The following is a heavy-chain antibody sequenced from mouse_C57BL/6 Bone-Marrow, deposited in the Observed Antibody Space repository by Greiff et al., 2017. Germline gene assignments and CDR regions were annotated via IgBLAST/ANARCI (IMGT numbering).Heavy chain of an antibody. CDR2: IDPNSGGT. Sequence: QVQLQQSGAELVKPGASVKLSCKASGYTFTSYWMHWVKQRPGRGLEWIGRIDPNSGGTKYNEKFKSKATLTVDKPSSTAYMPLSSLTSEDSAVYYCARFDYGSSHWYFDVWGTGTTVTVSS. J-gene: IGHJ1*03. CDR3: ARFDYGSSHWYFDV. CDR1: GYTFTSYW. D-gene: IGHD1-1*01. V-gene: IGHV1-72*01.